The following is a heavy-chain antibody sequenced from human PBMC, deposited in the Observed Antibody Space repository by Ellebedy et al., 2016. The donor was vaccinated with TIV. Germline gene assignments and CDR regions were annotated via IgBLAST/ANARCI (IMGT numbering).Heavy chain of an antibody. Sequence: GESLKISCAASGFTFSNNSMNWVRQAPGKGLEWVSYISSTGTTIYYADSVKGRFTISRDNAKISLYLQMNSLTAEDTAVYYCANGAYDIWGQGTMVTVSS. J-gene: IGHJ3*02. D-gene: IGHD5-24*01. V-gene: IGHV3-48*04. CDR2: ISSTGTTI. CDR3: ANGAYDI. CDR1: GFTFSNNS.